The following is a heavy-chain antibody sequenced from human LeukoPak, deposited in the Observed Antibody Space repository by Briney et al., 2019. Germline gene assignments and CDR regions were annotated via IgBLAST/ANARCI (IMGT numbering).Heavy chain of an antibody. J-gene: IGHJ3*02. CDR1: GASISIYY. Sequence: PSETLSLTCTVSGASISIYYWSWFRQPPGKRLEWIGYIYYSGTTNYNPSLKSRVTISVDTSKNQFSLRLSSVTAADTAVYYCARRRNSAFDIWGQGTMVTVSP. CDR3: ARRRNSAFDI. CDR2: IYYSGTT. V-gene: IGHV4-59*08.